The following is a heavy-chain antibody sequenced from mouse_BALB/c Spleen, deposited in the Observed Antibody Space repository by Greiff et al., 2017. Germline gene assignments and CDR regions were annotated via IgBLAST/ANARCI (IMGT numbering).Heavy chain of an antibody. CDR1: GYTFTSYT. J-gene: IGHJ3*01. D-gene: IGHD4-1*01. V-gene: IGHV1-4*01. Sequence: VKLQESGAELARPGASVKMSCKASGYTFTSYTMHWVKQRPGQGLEWIGYINPSSGYTNYNQKFKDKATLTADKSSSTAYMQLSSLTSEDSAVYYCARVNWDVGFAYWGQGTLVTVSA. CDR3: ARVNWDVGFAY. CDR2: INPSSGYT.